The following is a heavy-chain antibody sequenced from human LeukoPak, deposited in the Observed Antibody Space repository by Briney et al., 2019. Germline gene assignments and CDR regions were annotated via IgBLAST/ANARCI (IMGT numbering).Heavy chain of an antibody. D-gene: IGHD2-8*01. CDR3: ARGLISDY. J-gene: IGHJ4*01. V-gene: IGHV4-34*01. Sequence: LSETLSLTCAVYGGSFSGYYWSWIRQPPGKGLEWIGEINHSGSTNYNPSLKSRVTISVDTSKNQFSLKLSSVTAADTAVYYCARGLISDYWGQEPWSPSPQ. CDR2: INHSGST. CDR1: GGSFSGYY.